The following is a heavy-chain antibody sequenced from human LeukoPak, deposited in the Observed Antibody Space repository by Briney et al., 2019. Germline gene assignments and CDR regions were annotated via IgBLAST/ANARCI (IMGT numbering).Heavy chain of an antibody. CDR1: GFTFTSYS. D-gene: IGHD1-26*01. J-gene: IGHJ4*02. CDR3: AKGGKWDVTPFDY. V-gene: IGHV3-23*01. Sequence: GGSLRLSCAASGFTFTSYSMNWVRQAPGKGLEWVSTISGGGGSTYYADSVKGRFTISSDNSKNTLYLQVNSLRAEDTAVYYCAKGGKWDVTPFDYWGQGTLVTVSS. CDR2: ISGGGGST.